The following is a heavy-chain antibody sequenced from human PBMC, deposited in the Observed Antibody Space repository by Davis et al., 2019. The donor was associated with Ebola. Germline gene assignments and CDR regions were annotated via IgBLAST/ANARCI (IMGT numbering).Heavy chain of an antibody. J-gene: IGHJ4*02. CDR1: RYTFTSYY. Sequence: ASSVKVSCKASRYTFTSYYMHWVRQAPGQGLEWMGIINPSGGSTSYAQKFQGRVTMTRDTSTSTVYMELSSLRSEDTAVYYCARGFITMVRGDLYYFDYWGQGTLVTVSS. CDR3: ARGFITMVRGDLYYFDY. CDR2: INPSGGST. D-gene: IGHD3-10*01. V-gene: IGHV1-46*01.